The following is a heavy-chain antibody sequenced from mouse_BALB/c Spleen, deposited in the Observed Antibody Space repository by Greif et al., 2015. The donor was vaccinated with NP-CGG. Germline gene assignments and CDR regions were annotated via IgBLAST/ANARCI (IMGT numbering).Heavy chain of an antibody. CDR1: GYTFTSYW. V-gene: IGHV1-7*01. CDR3: ARYGNYYFDY. Sequence: QVQLQQSGAELAKPGASVKMSCEASGYTFTSYWMHWVKQRPGQGLEWIGYINPSTGYTEYNQKFKDKATLTADKSSSTAYMQLSSLTSEDSAVYYCARYGNYYFDYWGQGTTLTVSS. D-gene: IGHD2-1*01. J-gene: IGHJ2*01. CDR2: INPSTGYT.